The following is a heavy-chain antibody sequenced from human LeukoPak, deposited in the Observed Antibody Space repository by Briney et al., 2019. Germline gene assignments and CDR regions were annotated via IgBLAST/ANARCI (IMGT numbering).Heavy chain of an antibody. CDR1: GGSISSYY. Sequence: PSETLSLTCTVSGGSISSYYWSWIRQPPGKGLEWIGYIYYSGSTNYSPSLKSRVTISVDTSKNQFSLKLSSVTPADTAVYYCARADTYYYDRSGYYGGYFDYWGQGTLVTVSS. J-gene: IGHJ4*02. V-gene: IGHV4-59*08. D-gene: IGHD3-22*01. CDR3: ARADTYYYDRSGYYGGYFDY. CDR2: IYYSGST.